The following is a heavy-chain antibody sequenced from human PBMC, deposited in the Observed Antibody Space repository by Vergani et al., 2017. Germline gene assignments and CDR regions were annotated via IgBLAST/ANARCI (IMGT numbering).Heavy chain of an antibody. Sequence: QVQLVESGGGVVQPGRSLRLSCAASGFTFSSYGMHWVRQAPGKGLELVAVISYDGSNKYYADSVKGRFTISRDNSKNTLYLQMNSLRAEDTAVYYCAKDVDIVATISDYWGQGTLVTVSS. J-gene: IGHJ4*02. CDR3: AKDVDIVATISDY. CDR1: GFTFSSYG. CDR2: ISYDGSNK. V-gene: IGHV3-30*18. D-gene: IGHD5-12*01.